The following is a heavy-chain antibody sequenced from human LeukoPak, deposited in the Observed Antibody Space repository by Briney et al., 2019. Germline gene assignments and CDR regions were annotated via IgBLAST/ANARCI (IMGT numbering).Heavy chain of an antibody. V-gene: IGHV4-34*01. Sequence: SETLSLTCAVYGGSFSGCYWSWIRQPPGKGLEWIGEINHSGSTNYNPSLKSRVTISVDTSKNQFSLKLSSVTAADTAVYYCARGLTTVTNWGQGTLVTVSS. CDR1: GGSFSGCY. J-gene: IGHJ4*02. CDR3: ARGLTTVTN. D-gene: IGHD4-17*01. CDR2: INHSGST.